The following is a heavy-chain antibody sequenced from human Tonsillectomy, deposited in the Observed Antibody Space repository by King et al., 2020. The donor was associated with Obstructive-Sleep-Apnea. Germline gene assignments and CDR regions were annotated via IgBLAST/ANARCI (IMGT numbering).Heavy chain of an antibody. D-gene: IGHD6-6*01. V-gene: IGHV3-15*01. CDR3: TSSSSPGYYYYYGMDV. Sequence: QLVQSGGGLVKPGGSLRLSCAASGFTFSNAWMSWVRQAPGKGLEWVGRIKSKTDGGTTDYAAPVKGRFTISRDDSKNTLYLQMNSLKTEDTAVYYCTSSSSPGYYYYYGMDVWGQGTTVTVSS. J-gene: IGHJ6*02. CDR2: IKSKTDGGTT. CDR1: GFTFSNAW.